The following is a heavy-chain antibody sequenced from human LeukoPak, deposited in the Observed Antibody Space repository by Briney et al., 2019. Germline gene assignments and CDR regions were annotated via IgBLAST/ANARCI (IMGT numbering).Heavy chain of an antibody. CDR1: GGSISNYY. CDR2: IYYSGST. D-gene: IGHD4-11*01. CDR3: ARAEYSNYPYYYYGVDV. V-gene: IGHV4-59*01. Sequence: SETLSLTCTVSGGSISNYYWSWIRQPPGKGLEWIGYIYYSGSTNYSPSLKSRVTISVDTSKNQFSLRLSSVTAADTAVYYCARAEYSNYPYYYYGVDVWGQGTTVTVSS. J-gene: IGHJ6*02.